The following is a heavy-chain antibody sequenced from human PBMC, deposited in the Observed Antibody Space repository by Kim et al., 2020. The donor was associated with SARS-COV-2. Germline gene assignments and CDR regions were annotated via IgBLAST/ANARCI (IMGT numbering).Heavy chain of an antibody. CDR3: AKNDFVAMRGVVITGIDY. Sequence: KGRFTITRDNSKNTLYLQMNRLRAEDTAVYYCAKNDFVAMRGVVITGIDYWGQGTLVTVSS. D-gene: IGHD3-22*01. J-gene: IGHJ4*02. V-gene: IGHV3-23*01.